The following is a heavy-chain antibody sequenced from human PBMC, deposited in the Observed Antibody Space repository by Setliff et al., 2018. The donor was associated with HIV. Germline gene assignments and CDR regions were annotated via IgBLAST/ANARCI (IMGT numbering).Heavy chain of an antibody. D-gene: IGHD7-27*01. Sequence: PSETLSLTCTVSGGSISTYYWSWIRQPAGKGLEWIGRIHHTGTTYYNPSLNSRVTISADTSKNQFSLNLNSVTAADTAVYYCASRVWGWGYRVWGQGTLVTVSS. CDR1: GGSISTYY. CDR2: IHHTGTT. J-gene: IGHJ4*02. CDR3: ASRVWGWGYRV. V-gene: IGHV4-59*05.